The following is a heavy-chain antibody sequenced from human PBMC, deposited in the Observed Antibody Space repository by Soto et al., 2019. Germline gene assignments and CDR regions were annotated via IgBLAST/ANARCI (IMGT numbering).Heavy chain of an antibody. CDR2: IYYSGST. V-gene: IGHV4-39*01. Sequence: SETLSLTCTVSGGSISSSSYYWGWIRQPPGKGLEWIGSIYYSGSTYYNPSLKSRVTISVDTSKNQFSLKLSSVTAADTAVYYCARQGGGYSGYYYYYYMDVWGKGTTVTVSS. J-gene: IGHJ6*03. CDR1: GGSISSSSYY. D-gene: IGHD5-12*01. CDR3: ARQGGGYSGYYYYYYMDV.